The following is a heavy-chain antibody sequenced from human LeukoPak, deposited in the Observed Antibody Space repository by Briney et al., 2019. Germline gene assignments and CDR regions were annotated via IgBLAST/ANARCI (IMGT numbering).Heavy chain of an antibody. CDR2: ISSSSSNI. Sequence: GGSLRLSCAASGFTFRTYSMNWVRQAPGKGLEWVSYISSSSSNIYYADSVKGRFTISRDNAETSLYLQMNSLSAEDTAVYYCASGDTWNSYYYYYMDVWGKGTTVTVSS. D-gene: IGHD1-7*01. V-gene: IGHV3-48*04. CDR3: ASGDTWNSYYYYYMDV. CDR1: GFTFRTYS. J-gene: IGHJ6*03.